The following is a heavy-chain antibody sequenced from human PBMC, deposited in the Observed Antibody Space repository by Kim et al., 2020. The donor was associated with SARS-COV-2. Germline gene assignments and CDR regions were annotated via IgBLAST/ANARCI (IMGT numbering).Heavy chain of an antibody. Sequence: NPSHKSRVAISVDTSKNQFSLKLSSVTAADTAVYYCARSAMVRGVIDFDYWGQGTLVTVSS. J-gene: IGHJ4*02. CDR3: ARSAMVRGVIDFDY. D-gene: IGHD3-10*01. V-gene: IGHV4-59*01.